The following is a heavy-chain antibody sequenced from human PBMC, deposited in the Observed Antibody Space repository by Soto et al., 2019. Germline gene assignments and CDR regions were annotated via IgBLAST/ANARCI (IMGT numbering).Heavy chain of an antibody. J-gene: IGHJ5*02. CDR2: IYHSGST. Sequence: QLQLQESGSGLVKPSQTLSLTCAVSGGSISSGGYSWSWIRQPPGKGLEWIGYIYHSGSTNYNPSLKSRVTISVDTSKNQFSLKLSSVTAADTAVYYCARGPAAYYYGSGSYYLEGWFDPWGQGTLVTVSS. D-gene: IGHD3-10*01. CDR3: ARGPAAYYYGSGSYYLEGWFDP. CDR1: GGSISSGGYS. V-gene: IGHV4-30-2*01.